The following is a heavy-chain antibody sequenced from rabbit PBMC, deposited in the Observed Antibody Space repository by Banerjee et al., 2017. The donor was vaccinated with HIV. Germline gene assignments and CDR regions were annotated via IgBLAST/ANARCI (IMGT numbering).Heavy chain of an antibody. CDR3: ARDHDSSGGYVFDL. J-gene: IGHJ6*01. CDR1: GFSFSSGYW. Sequence: LQESGGGLVQPEGSLTLTCTASGFSFSSGYWICWVRQAPGKGLELIACIYAGSSGSTYYANWAKGRFTISKTSSTTVTLQMASLTAADTGTYFCARDHDSSGGYVFDLWGPGTLVTVS. V-gene: IGHV1S45*01. D-gene: IGHD1-1*01. CDR2: IYAGSSGST.